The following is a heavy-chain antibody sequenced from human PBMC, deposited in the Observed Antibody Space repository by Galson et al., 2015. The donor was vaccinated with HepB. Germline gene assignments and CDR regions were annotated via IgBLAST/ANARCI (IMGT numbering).Heavy chain of an antibody. Sequence: LSLTCAVYGGSFSGYYWNWIRQPPGKGLEWIGEINHSGSTNYNPSLKSRVTISVDTSKNQFSLKLSSVTAADTAVYYCARGGNYGDLDYWGQGTLVTVSS. J-gene: IGHJ4*02. CDR1: GGSFSGYY. CDR3: ARGGNYGDLDY. CDR2: INHSGST. V-gene: IGHV4-34*01. D-gene: IGHD4-17*01.